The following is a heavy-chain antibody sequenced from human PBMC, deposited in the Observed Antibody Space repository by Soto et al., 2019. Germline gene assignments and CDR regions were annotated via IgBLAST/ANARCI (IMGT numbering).Heavy chain of an antibody. V-gene: IGHV1-69*15. J-gene: IGHJ3*02. CDR3: AREGFTFGPGAVRGAFDT. CDR2: IIPIFGTT. CDR1: GGTFGSNA. D-gene: IGHD4-4*01. Sequence: QVQLVQSETEVRKPGSSVKVSCRASGGTFGSNAISWVRQAPGQGLEWMGNIIPIFGTTKNAQNFQGRVTITADEATNTAYMGLGSLTSEDTAIYYWAREGFTFGPGAVRGAFDTWGQGTMGTVSS.